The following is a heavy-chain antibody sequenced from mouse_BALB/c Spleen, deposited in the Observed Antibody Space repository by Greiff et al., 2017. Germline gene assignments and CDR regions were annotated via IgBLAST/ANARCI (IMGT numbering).Heavy chain of an antibody. CDR2: IDPENGDT. CDR3: NAWGGNYFPFDY. Sequence: VQLQQSGAELVRSGASVKLSCTASGFNIKDYYMHWVKQRPEQGLEWIGWIDPENGDTEYAPKFQGKATMTADTSPNTAYLQLSSLTSEDTAVYYCNAWGGNYFPFDYWGQGTTLTVSS. V-gene: IGHV14-4*02. J-gene: IGHJ2*01. D-gene: IGHD2-1*01. CDR1: GFNIKDYY.